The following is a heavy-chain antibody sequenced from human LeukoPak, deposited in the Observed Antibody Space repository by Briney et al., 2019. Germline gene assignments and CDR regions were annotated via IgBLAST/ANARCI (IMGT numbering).Heavy chain of an antibody. CDR1: GYTFSGYY. D-gene: IGHD5-12*01. Sequence: ASVKVSCKASGYTFSGYYMHWVRQAPGQGLEWMGSINSNNGGTKYEQKFQGRVTMTRDTSISTAYMELSRLRSNDTAVYYCTRGYDYPFYYMDVWGKGTTVTVSS. V-gene: IGHV1-2*02. J-gene: IGHJ6*03. CDR2: INSNNGGT. CDR3: TRGYDYPFYYMDV.